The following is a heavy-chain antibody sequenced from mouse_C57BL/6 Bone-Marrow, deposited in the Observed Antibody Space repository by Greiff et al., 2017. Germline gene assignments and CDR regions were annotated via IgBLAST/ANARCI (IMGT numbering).Heavy chain of an antibody. Sequence: EVQLQQSGAELVRPGASVKLSCTASGFNIKDYYMHWVKQRPEQGLVWIGRIDPEDGDTEYAPKFQGKATMTADTSSNTAYLQLSSLTSEDTAVYYCIIYYYGSSYWYFDVWGTGTTVTVSS. CDR1: GFNIKDYY. CDR2: IDPEDGDT. D-gene: IGHD1-1*01. CDR3: IIYYYGSSYWYFDV. V-gene: IGHV14-1*01. J-gene: IGHJ1*03.